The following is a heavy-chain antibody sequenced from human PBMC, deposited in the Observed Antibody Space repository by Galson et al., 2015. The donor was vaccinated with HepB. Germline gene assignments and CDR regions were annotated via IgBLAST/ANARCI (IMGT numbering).Heavy chain of an antibody. V-gene: IGHV4-59*01. J-gene: IGHJ6*02. CDR1: GGSISSYY. CDR2: IYYSGST. CDR3: ARGTTYYGMDV. Sequence: ETLSLTCTVSGGSISSYYWSWIRQPPGKGLEWTGYIYYSGSTNYYPSLKSRVTISVDTSKNQFSLKLSSVTAADTAVYYCARGTTYYGMDVWGQGTTVTVSS. D-gene: IGHD2/OR15-2a*01.